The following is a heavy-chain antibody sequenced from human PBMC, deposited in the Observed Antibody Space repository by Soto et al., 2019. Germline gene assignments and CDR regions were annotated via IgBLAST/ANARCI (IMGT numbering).Heavy chain of an antibody. D-gene: IGHD3-10*01. CDR2: ISAYNGNT. CDR3: ARVPMVPGVMIPPLSYYCYYTMDV. J-gene: IGHJ6*02. Sequence: ASLKVSCKASCYTFTSYGISWVRQASGQGLEWMGWISAYNGNTNYAQKLQGRVTMTTDTSTSTAYMELRSLRSEDTAVYYCARVPMVPGVMIPPLSYYCYYTMDVWGQATRVTDSS. CDR1: CYTFTSYG. V-gene: IGHV1-18*01.